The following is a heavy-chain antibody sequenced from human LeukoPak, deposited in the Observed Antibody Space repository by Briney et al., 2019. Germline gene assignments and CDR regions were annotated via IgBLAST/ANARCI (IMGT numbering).Heavy chain of an antibody. D-gene: IGHD2-2*01. CDR1: GFTFSSYE. V-gene: IGHV3-48*03. J-gene: IGHJ4*02. CDR2: ISSSGSTI. CDR3: ASYQPPPDY. Sequence: PGGSLRLSCAASGFTFSSYEMNWVRQAPGKGLEWVSYISSSGSTIYYADSVKGRLTISRDNAKNSLYLQMNSLRAEDTAVYYCASYQPPPDYWGQGTLVTVSS.